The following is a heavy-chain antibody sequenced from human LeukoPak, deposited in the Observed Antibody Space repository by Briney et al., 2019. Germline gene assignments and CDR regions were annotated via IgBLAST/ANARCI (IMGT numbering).Heavy chain of an antibody. D-gene: IGHD2-15*01. CDR2: IYSGGST. V-gene: IGHV3-53*01. J-gene: IGHJ4*02. Sequence: GGSLRLSCAASGFTVSSNYMSWVRQAPGKGLEWVSVIYSGGSTYYADSVKGRFTISRENAKNSLYLQMNSLRAGDTAAYYCARASSGFDYWGQGALVTVSS. CDR3: ARASSGFDY. CDR1: GFTVSSNY.